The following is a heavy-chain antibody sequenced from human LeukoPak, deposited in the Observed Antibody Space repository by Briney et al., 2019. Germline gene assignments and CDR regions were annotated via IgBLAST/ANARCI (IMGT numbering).Heavy chain of an antibody. D-gene: IGHD1-26*01. J-gene: IGHJ5*02. Sequence: SETLSLTCTVSAYSISNGFLWGWIRQPPGKGLEWIGSIYHSGDTYYNPSLKSRVTMSVDTSKNQFSLRLSAVTAADTAVYYCTRLSHVAGAPKVSWPYPWGQGTLVTVSS. CDR2: IYHSGDT. V-gene: IGHV4-38-2*02. CDR3: TRLSHVAGAPKVSWPYP. CDR1: AYSISNGFL.